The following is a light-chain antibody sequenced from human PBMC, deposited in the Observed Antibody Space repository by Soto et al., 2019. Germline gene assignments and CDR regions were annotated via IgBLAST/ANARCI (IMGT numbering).Light chain of an antibody. CDR1: SSDVGGYNY. J-gene: IGLJ3*02. CDR2: DVS. Sequence: QSVLTQPASVSGSPGQSITISCTGTSSDVGGYNYVSWYQQHPGKAPKLIIFDVSKRRSGVSNRFSGSKSGNTASLTISGLQAEDEADYYCNSYTTSRSRVFGGGTKLTV. V-gene: IGLV2-14*03. CDR3: NSYTTSRSRV.